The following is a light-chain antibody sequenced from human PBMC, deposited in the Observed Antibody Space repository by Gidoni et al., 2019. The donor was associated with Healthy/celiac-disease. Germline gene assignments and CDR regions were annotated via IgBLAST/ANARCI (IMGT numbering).Light chain of an antibody. V-gene: IGKV3-11*01. CDR1: QSVSSY. CDR2: DAS. J-gene: IGKJ5*01. Sequence: EIVLTQSPATLSLSPGERATLSCRASQSVSSYLAWYQQNPGQAPRLLIYDASNRATGIPARCSGSGSGTDFTLTISSLEPEDFAVYYCQQRSNWPFTFGQGTRLEIK. CDR3: QQRSNWPFT.